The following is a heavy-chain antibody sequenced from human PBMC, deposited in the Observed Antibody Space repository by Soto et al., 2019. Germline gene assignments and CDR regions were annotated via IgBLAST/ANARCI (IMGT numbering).Heavy chain of an antibody. CDR2: IYYSGST. D-gene: IGHD6-13*01. Sequence: SGTLALTSTVSGGSISSSSYYWGWIRQPPGKGLEWIGSIYYSGSTYYNPSLKSRVTISVDTSKNQFSLKLSSVTAADTAVYYCARGESFAAAALYNWFDPCRQGTLVPVS. J-gene: IGHJ5*02. V-gene: IGHV4-39*01. CDR1: GGSISSSSYY. CDR3: ARGESFAAAALYNWFDP.